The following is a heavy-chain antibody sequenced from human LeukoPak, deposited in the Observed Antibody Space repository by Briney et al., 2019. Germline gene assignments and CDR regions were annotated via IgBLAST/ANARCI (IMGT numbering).Heavy chain of an antibody. CDR1: GGSFSTYY. J-gene: IGHJ4*02. CDR3: ARGTYDSSGYYYVHYSDY. Sequence: SETLSLTCAVYGGSFSTYYWSWIRQPPGKGLEWIGEINHSGSTNYNPSLKSRVTISVDTSKNQFSLKLSSVTAADTAVYYCARGTYDSSGYYYVHYSDYWGQGTLVTVSS. V-gene: IGHV4-34*01. D-gene: IGHD3-22*01. CDR2: INHSGST.